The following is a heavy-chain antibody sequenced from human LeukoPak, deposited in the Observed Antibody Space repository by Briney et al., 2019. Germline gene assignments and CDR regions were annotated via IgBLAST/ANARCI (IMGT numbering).Heavy chain of an antibody. V-gene: IGHV3-23*01. CDR3: AKDDIGIFGVVIHFDY. D-gene: IGHD3-3*01. CDR1: GFTFSSYA. CDR2: ISGSGGST. J-gene: IGHJ4*02. Sequence: GESLKISCAASGFTFSSYAMSWVRQAPGKGLEWVSAISGSGGSTYYADSVKGRFTISRDNSKNTLYLQMNSLRAEDTAVYYCAKDDIGIFGVVIHFDYWGQGTLVTVSS.